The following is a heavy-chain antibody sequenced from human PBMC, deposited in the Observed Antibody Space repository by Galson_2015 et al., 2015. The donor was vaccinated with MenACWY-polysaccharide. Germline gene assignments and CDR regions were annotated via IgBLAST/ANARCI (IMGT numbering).Heavy chain of an antibody. J-gene: IGHJ4*02. D-gene: IGHD3-10*01. Sequence: SVKVSCKASGGSFSSFGVSWVRQAPGQGLEWMGGIIPVFETSTYAQKFQGRVTISADKSTTTTFMEVTSLTSEDTAVYYCARVPFRELTMVRGPLDDWGQGTPVTVSS. CDR3: ARVPFRELTMVRGPLDD. CDR1: GGSFSSFG. CDR2: IIPVFETS. V-gene: IGHV1-69*06.